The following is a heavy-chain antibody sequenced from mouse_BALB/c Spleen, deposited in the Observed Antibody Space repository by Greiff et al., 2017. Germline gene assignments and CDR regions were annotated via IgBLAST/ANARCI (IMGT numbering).Heavy chain of an antibody. D-gene: IGHD2-14*01. CDR3: ARGGTRGAMDY. J-gene: IGHJ4*01. CDR2: ILPGSGST. Sequence: QVQLKESGAELMKPGASVKISCKATGYTFSSYWIEWVKQRPGHGLEWIGEILPGSGSTNYNEKFKGKATFTADTSSNTAYMQLSSLTSEDSAVYYCARGGTRGAMDYWGQGTSVTVSS. CDR1: GYTFSSYW. V-gene: IGHV1-9*01.